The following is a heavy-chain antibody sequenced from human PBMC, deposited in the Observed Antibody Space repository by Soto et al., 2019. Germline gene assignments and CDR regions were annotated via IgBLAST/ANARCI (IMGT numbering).Heavy chain of an antibody. J-gene: IGHJ4*02. CDR1: RFTFSNYW. D-gene: IGHD1-7*01. V-gene: IGHV3-7*01. CDR3: AREPNSIDY. Sequence: EVQLVESGGGLVQPGGSLRLSCAASRFTFSNYWMSWVRQAPGKGLEWVANIKQDGSEKYYVDSVKGRFTISRDNAKNALYLQMNSLSAEDTAVYYCAREPNSIDYWGQGTLVTVSS. CDR2: IKQDGSEK.